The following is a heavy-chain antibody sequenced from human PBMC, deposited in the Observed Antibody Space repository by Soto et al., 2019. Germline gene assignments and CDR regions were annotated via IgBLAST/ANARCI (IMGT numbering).Heavy chain of an antibody. Sequence: PSQPLSLTCAISGDSVSSNSAAWNWIRQSPSRGLEWLGRTYYRSKWYNDYAVSVKSRITINPDTSKNQFSLQLNSVTPEDTAVYYCARNLFGELLYHNDAFDIWGQGTMVTVSS. CDR2: TYYRSKWYN. CDR1: GDSVSSNSAA. CDR3: ARNLFGELLYHNDAFDI. J-gene: IGHJ3*02. V-gene: IGHV6-1*01. D-gene: IGHD3-10*02.